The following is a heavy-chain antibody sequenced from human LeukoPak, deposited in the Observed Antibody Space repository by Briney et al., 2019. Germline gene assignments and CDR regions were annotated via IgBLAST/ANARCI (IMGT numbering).Heavy chain of an antibody. CDR3: ARGDYRLYYYYMDV. V-gene: IGHV1-2*02. J-gene: IGHJ6*03. D-gene: IGHD4-17*01. CDR1: GYTFTGYY. CDR2: INPNSGGT. Sequence: GASVKVSCKASGYTFTGYYMHWVRQAPGQGLEWMGWINPNSGGTNYAQKFQGRVTMTRDTSISTAYMELSRLTSDDMAVYYCARGDYRLYYYYMDVWGRGTTVTISS.